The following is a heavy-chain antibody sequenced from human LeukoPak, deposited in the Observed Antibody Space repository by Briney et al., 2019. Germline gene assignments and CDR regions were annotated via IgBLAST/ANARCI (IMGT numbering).Heavy chain of an antibody. CDR2: IWYDGSNK. D-gene: IGHD3-10*01. V-gene: IGHV3-33*01. J-gene: IGHJ4*02. CDR1: GFTFRSNV. CDR3: ARGRGYGSGACNY. Sequence: GRSLRLSCAASGFTFRSNVLLWVRQAPGKELEWVATIWYDGSNKYYGDSVKGRFTISRGNSKNTVYLQMDSLRAEDTAVYYCARGRGYGSGACNYWGQGTAVTVSS.